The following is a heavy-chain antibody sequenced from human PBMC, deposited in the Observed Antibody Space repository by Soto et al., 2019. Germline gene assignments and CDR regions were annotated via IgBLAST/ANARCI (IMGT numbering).Heavy chain of an antibody. V-gene: IGHV4-39*01. J-gene: IGHJ4*02. CDR2: IYYSGTT. CDR3: ARRVFSGSGRDYFDN. D-gene: IGHD1-26*01. Sequence: QLQLQESGPGLVKPSETLSLTCSVSGASISSSGHFWAWIRQPPGKGLEWLATIYYSGTTYYNPSLKSRLTISVDTSKKQFSLKLSSVTAADTAVYYCARRVFSGSGRDYFDNWGQGSLVTVSS. CDR1: GASISSSGHF.